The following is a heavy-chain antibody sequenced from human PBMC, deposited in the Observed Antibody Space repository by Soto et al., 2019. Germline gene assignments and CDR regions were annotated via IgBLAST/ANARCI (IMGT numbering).Heavy chain of an antibody. Sequence: ASVKVSCKASGYTFTKYAMHWVRQAPGQRLEWMGWINAGNGNTEYSQKFQGRVTITRDTSASTAYMELSSLRCEDTGVYYCARGWGGTAAAGTRLDFWGQGSLVTVS. V-gene: IGHV1-3*01. J-gene: IGHJ4*02. CDR3: ARGWGGTAAAGTRLDF. CDR2: INAGNGNT. D-gene: IGHD6-13*01. CDR1: GYTFTKYA.